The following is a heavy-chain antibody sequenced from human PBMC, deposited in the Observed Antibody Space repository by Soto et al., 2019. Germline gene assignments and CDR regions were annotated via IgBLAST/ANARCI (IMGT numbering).Heavy chain of an antibody. V-gene: IGHV1-69*12. J-gene: IGHJ5*02. CDR1: GGTFSSYA. CDR2: IIPIFGTA. CDR3: ARGYDSSGYYYNWFDP. D-gene: IGHD3-22*01. Sequence: QVQLVQSGAEVKKPGSSVKVSCKASGGTFSSYAISWVRQAPGQGLEWMGGIIPIFGTANYAQKLQGRVTITADETTNTAYRGLRSLRSEDTAVYYCARGYDSSGYYYNWFDPWGQGTLVTVS.